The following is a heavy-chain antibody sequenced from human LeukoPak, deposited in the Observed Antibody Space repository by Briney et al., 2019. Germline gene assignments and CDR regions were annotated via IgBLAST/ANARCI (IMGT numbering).Heavy chain of an antibody. CDR3: ARGYYYDSSGYRAFDI. CDR2: IKSDGSST. D-gene: IGHD3-22*01. CDR1: GFTFSSYW. V-gene: IGHV3-74*01. J-gene: IGHJ3*02. Sequence: GGSLRLSCAASGFTFSSYWMHWVRQDPGKGLVWVSRIKSDGSSTSYADSVKGRFTISRDNAKNTLYLQMNSLRGEDTAVYYCARGYYYDSSGYRAFDIWGQGTMVTVSS.